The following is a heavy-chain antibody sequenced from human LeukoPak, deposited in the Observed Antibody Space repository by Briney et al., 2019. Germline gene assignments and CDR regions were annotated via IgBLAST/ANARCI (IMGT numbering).Heavy chain of an antibody. CDR2: IYHSGST. J-gene: IGHJ6*03. D-gene: IGHD3-16*01. CDR1: GYSISSGYY. V-gene: IGHV4-38-2*02. Sequence: PSETLSLTCTVSGYSISSGYYWGWIRQPPGKGLEWIGSIYHSGSTYYNPSLKSRVTISVDTSKNQFSLKLSSVTAADTAVYYCARKEGGYYYYYMDVWGKGTTVTVSS. CDR3: ARKEGGYYYYYMDV.